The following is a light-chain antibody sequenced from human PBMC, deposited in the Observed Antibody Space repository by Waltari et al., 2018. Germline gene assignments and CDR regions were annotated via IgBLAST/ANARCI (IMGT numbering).Light chain of an antibody. CDR2: EVD. J-gene: IGLJ2*01. V-gene: IGLV2-14*01. CDR1: NGYTVYFNP. CDR3: SSFIYDSRVL. Sequence: ALTQPASVSGSPGQSITVPRTAVNGYTVYFNPVSWFQLQPGKAPKLLIYEVDNRPSDISWRFSGSKSGNTASLAISGLQTDDEGDYYCSSFIYDSRVLFGGGTKVTVL.